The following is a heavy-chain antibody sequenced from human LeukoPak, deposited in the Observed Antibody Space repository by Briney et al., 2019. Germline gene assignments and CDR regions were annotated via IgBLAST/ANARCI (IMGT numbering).Heavy chain of an antibody. Sequence: GGSLRLSCAASGFTFSSYGMHWVRQAPGKGLEWVAVIWYGGSNKYYADSVKGRFTISRDNSKNTLYLQMNSLRAEDTAVYYCAKDLGIAAAPWGFDYWGQGTLVTVSS. CDR2: IWYGGSNK. J-gene: IGHJ4*02. CDR1: GFTFSSYG. CDR3: AKDLGIAAAPWGFDY. V-gene: IGHV3-30*02. D-gene: IGHD6-13*01.